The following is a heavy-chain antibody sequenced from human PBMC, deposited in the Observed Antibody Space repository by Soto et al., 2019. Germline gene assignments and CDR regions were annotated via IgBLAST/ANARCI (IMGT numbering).Heavy chain of an antibody. CDR2: ISYEGSNK. CDR1: GFTFSSYA. D-gene: IGHD3-10*01. Sequence: QVQLVESGGGVVQPGRSLRLSCAASGFTFSSYAMHWVRQAPGKGLEWVAVISYEGSNKYYADSVKGRFTISRDNSKNTLYLQMNSLRAEDTAVYYCARDLAVREIYGMDVWGQGTTVTVSS. CDR3: ARDLAVREIYGMDV. V-gene: IGHV3-30-3*01. J-gene: IGHJ6*02.